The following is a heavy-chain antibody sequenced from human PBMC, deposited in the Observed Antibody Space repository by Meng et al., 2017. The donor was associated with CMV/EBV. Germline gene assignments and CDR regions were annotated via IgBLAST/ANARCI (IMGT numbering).Heavy chain of an antibody. CDR2: ISSSSYI. CDR1: GFTFSSYS. J-gene: IGHJ4*02. D-gene: IGHD3/OR15-3a*01. Sequence: GGSLRLSCAASGFTFSSYSMNWVRQAPGKGLEWVSSISSSSYIYYADSVKGRLTISRDNAKNSLYLQMNSLRAEDTAVYYCARVGGLEFDYWGQGTLVTVSS. CDR3: ARVGGLEFDY. V-gene: IGHV3-21*01.